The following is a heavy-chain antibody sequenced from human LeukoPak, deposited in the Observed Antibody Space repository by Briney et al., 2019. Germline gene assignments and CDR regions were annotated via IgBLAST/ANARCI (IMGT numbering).Heavy chain of an antibody. V-gene: IGHV4-34*01. Sequence: SETLSLTCAVYGGSFSGYYWSWIRQPPGKGLEWIGEIYHSGSTNYNPSLKSRVTISVDTSKNQFSLKLSSVTAADTAVYYCARGTRYGYRYWGQGTLVTVSS. CDR3: ARGTRYGYRY. J-gene: IGHJ4*02. CDR1: GGSFSGYY. D-gene: IGHD3-16*02. CDR2: IYHSGST.